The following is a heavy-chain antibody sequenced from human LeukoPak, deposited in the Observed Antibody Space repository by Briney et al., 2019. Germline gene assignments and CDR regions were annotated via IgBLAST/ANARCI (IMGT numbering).Heavy chain of an antibody. Sequence: GGPLRLSCAASGFTFSIYSMTWVRQAPGKGLECVSFISGGSSTIYYADSVKGRFTISRDNAKNSLYLQMSSLRDEDTAVYYCARAPMYSGSWFHFDYWGQGTLVTVSS. V-gene: IGHV3-48*02. J-gene: IGHJ4*02. CDR1: GFTFSIYS. D-gene: IGHD6-13*01. CDR2: ISGGSSTI. CDR3: ARAPMYSGSWFHFDY.